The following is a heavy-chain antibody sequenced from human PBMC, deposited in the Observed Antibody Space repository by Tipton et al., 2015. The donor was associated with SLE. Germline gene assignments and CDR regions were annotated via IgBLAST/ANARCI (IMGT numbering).Heavy chain of an antibody. CDR2: IYYTGSA. J-gene: IGHJ4*02. V-gene: IGHV4-59*01. CDR3: ARDFKGIVADYFDY. D-gene: IGHD1-26*01. CDR1: GGSIINNY. Sequence: TLSLTCNVSGGSIINNYWAWIRQPPGKGLEWIGYIYYTGSASYSPSLNSRVSISVDTAKNQFSLKLSSVTAADTAVYYCARDFKGIVADYFDYWGQGTLVTVSS.